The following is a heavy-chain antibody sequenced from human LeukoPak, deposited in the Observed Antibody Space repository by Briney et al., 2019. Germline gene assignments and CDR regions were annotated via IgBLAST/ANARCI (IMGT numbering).Heavy chain of an antibody. D-gene: IGHD4-17*01. Sequence: GGSLRLSCAASGFTLSSNYMSGVRQAPGKGVEWVSVIYSGGTTYYADSVKGRFTISRDNSKNTLYLQMYSLRAEDTAVYYCARMDYEDYWGQGTLVTVSS. CDR1: GFTLSSNY. CDR3: ARMDYEDY. CDR2: IYSGGTT. J-gene: IGHJ4*02. V-gene: IGHV3-66*02.